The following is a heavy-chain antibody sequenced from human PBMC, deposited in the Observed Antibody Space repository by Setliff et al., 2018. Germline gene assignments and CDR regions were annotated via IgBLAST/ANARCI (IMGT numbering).Heavy chain of an antibody. D-gene: IGHD2-2*01. V-gene: IGHV1-18*01. Sequence: GASVKVSCKASGYTFTSYGISWVRQAPGQGLEWMGWINPNSGGTNYAQKFQGWVTMTRDTSASTAYMELSSLRSEDTAVYYCARDGFEIVVVPAAIYHYYYMDVWGKGTTVTVSS. CDR2: INPNSGGT. J-gene: IGHJ6*03. CDR1: GYTFTSYG. CDR3: ARDGFEIVVVPAAIYHYYYMDV.